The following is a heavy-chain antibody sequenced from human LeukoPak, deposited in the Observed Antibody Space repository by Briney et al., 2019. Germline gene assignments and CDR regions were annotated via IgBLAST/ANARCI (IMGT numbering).Heavy chain of an antibody. CDR1: GYTFTIYG. Sequence: ASVTVSFKAAGYTFTIYGISWVRQAPGQGLEWMGWISAYNGNTNYAQKLQGRVTMTTDTSTSTVYMELRSLRSDDTAVYYCARGGLYCSSTSCYGIEYWGQGTLVTVSS. CDR3: ARGGLYCSSTSCYGIEY. J-gene: IGHJ4*02. V-gene: IGHV1-18*04. D-gene: IGHD2-2*01. CDR2: ISAYNGNT.